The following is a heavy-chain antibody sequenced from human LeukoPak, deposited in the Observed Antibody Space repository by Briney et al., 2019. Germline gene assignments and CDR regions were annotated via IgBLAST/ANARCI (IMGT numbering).Heavy chain of an antibody. CDR2: INPSGGST. CDR1: GYTFTSYY. Sequence: ASVKVSCKASGYTFTSYYMHWVRQAPGQGLEWMGIINPSGGSTSYAQKFQGRVTMTRETSTSTVYMELSSLRSEDTGVYYCARWDEYTYGQPQGGYLDYWGQGTLVIVSS. CDR3: ARWDEYTYGQPQGGYLDY. V-gene: IGHV1-46*01. D-gene: IGHD5-18*01. J-gene: IGHJ4*02.